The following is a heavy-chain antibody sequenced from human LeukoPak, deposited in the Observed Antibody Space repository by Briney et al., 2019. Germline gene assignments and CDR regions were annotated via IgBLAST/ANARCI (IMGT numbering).Heavy chain of an antibody. CDR1: EFSFSSYS. V-gene: IGHV3-48*01. CDR3: ARDQTNAFDN. CDR2: ISGSGRPI. J-gene: IGHJ3*02. Sequence: GGSLRLSCAASEFSFSSYSFNWVRLAPGKGLEWLSYISGSGRPIYYADSVKGRFTISRDNAKKSLYLQMNSLRADDTAVYYCARDQTNAFDNWGQGAMVTVSS. D-gene: IGHD4-11*01.